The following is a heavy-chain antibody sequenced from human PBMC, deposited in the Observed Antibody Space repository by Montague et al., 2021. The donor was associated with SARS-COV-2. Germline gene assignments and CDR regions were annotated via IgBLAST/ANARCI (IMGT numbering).Heavy chain of an antibody. Sequence: SETLSLTCTVSGGSISSSSYYWGWLRQPPGKGLEWIGSIYYGGSTYYNPSLKSRVTISVDTSKNQFSLKLSSVTAADTAVYYCARHLVYCSSTSCYEGRFDPWGQGTLVTVSS. CDR3: ARHLVYCSSTSCYEGRFDP. J-gene: IGHJ5*02. D-gene: IGHD2-2*01. CDR2: IYYGGST. V-gene: IGHV4-39*01. CDR1: GGSISSSSYY.